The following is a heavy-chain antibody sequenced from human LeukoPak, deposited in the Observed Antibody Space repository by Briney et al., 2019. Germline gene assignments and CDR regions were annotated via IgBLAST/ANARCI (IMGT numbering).Heavy chain of an antibody. J-gene: IGHJ4*02. CDR2: IYYSGTT. D-gene: IGHD2-15*01. Sequence: SETLSLTCTVSGGSLTSSPYYWGWIRQAPGKALEWIANIYYSGTTAYNPSLKSRVTISVGTPKNQFSLELTSVTAADTAVYYCARLSSVTYCSGGSCSRGGYDYWGQGTLVTVSS. V-gene: IGHV4-39*01. CDR1: GGSLTSSPYY. CDR3: ARLSSVTYCSGGSCSRGGYDY.